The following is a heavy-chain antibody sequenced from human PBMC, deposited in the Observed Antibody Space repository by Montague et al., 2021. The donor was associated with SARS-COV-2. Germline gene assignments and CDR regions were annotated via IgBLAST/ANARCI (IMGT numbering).Heavy chain of an antibody. CDR2: IGTAGDT. J-gene: IGHJ5*02. D-gene: IGHD3-22*01. CDR3: ARASYDSSGYYNWFDP. CDR1: GFTFSSYD. V-gene: IGHV3-13*04. Sequence: SLSLSCAASGFTFSSYDMHWVRQATGKGLEWVSAIGTAGDTYYPGSVTGRFTISSKNAENYLYLQMNSLRAGDTAGYYCARASYDSSGYYNWFDPWGQGTPVTVSS.